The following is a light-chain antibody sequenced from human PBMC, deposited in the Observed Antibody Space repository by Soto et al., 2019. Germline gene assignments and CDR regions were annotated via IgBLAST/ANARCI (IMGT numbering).Light chain of an antibody. J-gene: IGKJ2*01. CDR1: QNINTW. CDR2: DAS. V-gene: IGKV1-5*01. Sequence: DIQMTQSPSTLFASIGDRITITCPASQNINTWLAWYQQKPGRAPKVLIYDASSLESGVPSRISGCGSGTEFILTISSLQFDDFATYYCHQYYGYPYTFGQGTKLEIK. CDR3: HQYYGYPYT.